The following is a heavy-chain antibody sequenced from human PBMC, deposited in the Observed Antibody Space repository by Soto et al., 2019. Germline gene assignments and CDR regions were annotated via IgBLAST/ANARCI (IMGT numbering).Heavy chain of an antibody. CDR3: ARDMGSHSQFIFEY. CDR1: GFNFDVYA. D-gene: IGHD3-10*01. CDR2: ISYDGGNE. V-gene: IGHV3-30-3*01. Sequence: QVQLVESGGGVVQPGRSLRISCAASGFNFDVYAMHWVRQAPGKGLEWVAIISYDGGNEYYADSVKGRFTISRDNSRNTLSLQMNSLRAEDTAVYYCARDMGSHSQFIFEYWGQGALVTVSS. J-gene: IGHJ4*02.